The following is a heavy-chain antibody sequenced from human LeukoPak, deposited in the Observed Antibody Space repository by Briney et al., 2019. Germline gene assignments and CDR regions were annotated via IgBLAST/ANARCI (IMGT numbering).Heavy chain of an antibody. CDR2: INQVGSEK. Sequence: GGSLRLSCAASGFPFSAYWMKGVRRAPGRGLEGGASINQVGSEKYYVDSVEGRFTFSRDNAKTSLYLQMNSLRAEDTAVYYCTRDGVAAGLYFDCWGQGTLVTVSS. V-gene: IGHV3-7*03. CDR1: GFPFSAYW. CDR3: TRDGVAAGLYFDC. D-gene: IGHD6-13*01. J-gene: IGHJ4*02.